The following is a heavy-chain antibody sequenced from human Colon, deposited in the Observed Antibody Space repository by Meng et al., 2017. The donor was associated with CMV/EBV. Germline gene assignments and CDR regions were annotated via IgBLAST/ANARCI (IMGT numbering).Heavy chain of an antibody. J-gene: IGHJ2*01. CDR3: ARVRGYSYGPYWYFDL. CDR1: GGSISSSSW. CDR2: IFHTGSI. Sequence: GGSISSSSWGSWVRQSPGKRLEWIGEIFHTGSINYNPSLESRVTISIDKSKNQFSLKLPSVTAADTAVYYCARVRGYSYGPYWYFDLWGRGTLVTVSS. V-gene: IGHV4-4*02. D-gene: IGHD5-18*01.